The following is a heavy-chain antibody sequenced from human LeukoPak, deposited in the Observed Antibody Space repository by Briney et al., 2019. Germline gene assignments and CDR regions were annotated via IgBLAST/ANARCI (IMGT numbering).Heavy chain of an antibody. CDR2: ISAYNGNT. J-gene: IGHJ3*02. CDR3: ARDKDDFDAFDI. Sequence: ASVKVSCKASGGTFSSYAISWVRQAPGQGLEWMGWISAYNGNTNYAQKLQGRVTMTTDTSTSTAYMELRSLRSDDTAVYYCARDKDDFDAFDIWGQGTMVTVSS. CDR1: GGTFSSYA. D-gene: IGHD3-3*01. V-gene: IGHV1-18*01.